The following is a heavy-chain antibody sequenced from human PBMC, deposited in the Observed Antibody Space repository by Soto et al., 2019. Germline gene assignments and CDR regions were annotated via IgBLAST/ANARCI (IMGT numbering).Heavy chain of an antibody. D-gene: IGHD3-22*01. Sequence: QLQLQESGPGLVKPSETLSLTCTVSGGSISSSSYYWGWIRQPPGKGLEWIGSLYYSGSTYYNPSPKSRVPLSVDTSKNQFSLTLSSVTAADTAVYYCVGSGYSPFDYWGQGTLVTVSS. J-gene: IGHJ4*02. V-gene: IGHV4-39*01. CDR3: VGSGYSPFDY. CDR1: GGSISSSSYY. CDR2: LYYSGST.